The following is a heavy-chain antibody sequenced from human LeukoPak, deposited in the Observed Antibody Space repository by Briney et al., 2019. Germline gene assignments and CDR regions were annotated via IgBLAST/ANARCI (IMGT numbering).Heavy chain of an antibody. CDR3: ARLWPAATSSRFDF. D-gene: IGHD3/OR15-3a*01. V-gene: IGHV3-53*01. Sequence: GGSLRLSCAASGFPFSDHYMIWIRQAPGEGLEWVSTIGDTTYYADSVKGRFTISRDDSKNTLYLQMKSLRAEDTAVYYCARLWPAATSSRFDFWGQGTLVTVSS. CDR2: IGDTT. J-gene: IGHJ4*02. CDR1: GFPFSDHY.